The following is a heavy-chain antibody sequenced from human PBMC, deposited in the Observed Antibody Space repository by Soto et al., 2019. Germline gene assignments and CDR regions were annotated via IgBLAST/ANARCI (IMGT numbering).Heavy chain of an antibody. J-gene: IGHJ2*01. CDR3: ASLRVSWYFDL. CDR2: INSDGRST. V-gene: IGHV3-74*01. Sequence: EVQLVESGGGLVQPGGSLRLSCAASGFTFSNYWMHWVRQAPGKGLVWVSRINSDGRSTSYADSVKGRFTICRDNAKNALYLQMISLRAEDTAVYSCASLRVSWYFDLWGRGTLVTVSS. CDR1: GFTFSNYW.